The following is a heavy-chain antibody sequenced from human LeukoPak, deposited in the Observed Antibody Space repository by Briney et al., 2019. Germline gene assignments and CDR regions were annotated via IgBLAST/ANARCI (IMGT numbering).Heavy chain of an antibody. CDR2: ISGSGGST. CDR3: AKDFWSGHYTGGYY. CDR1: GFTFSSYA. J-gene: IGHJ4*02. D-gene: IGHD3-3*01. Sequence: GGSLRLSCAASGFTFSSYAMSWVRQAPGKGLEWVSAISGSGGSTYYADSVKGRFTISRDNSKNTLYLQMNSLRAEDTAVYYCAKDFWSGHYTGGYYWGQGTLVTVSS. V-gene: IGHV3-23*01.